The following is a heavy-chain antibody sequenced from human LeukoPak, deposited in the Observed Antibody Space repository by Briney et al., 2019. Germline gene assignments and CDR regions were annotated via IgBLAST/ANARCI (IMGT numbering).Heavy chain of an antibody. CDR3: AGREYYYDSSGYYSDY. Sequence: GGSLRLSCAASGFTFSRFPMHWVRQAPGKGLEWVSYISSSGSTIYYADSVKGRFTISRDNAKNSLYLQMNSLRAEDTAVYYCAGREYYYDSSGYYSDYWGQGTLVTVSS. V-gene: IGHV3-48*03. CDR1: GFTFSRFP. D-gene: IGHD3-22*01. J-gene: IGHJ4*02. CDR2: ISSSGSTI.